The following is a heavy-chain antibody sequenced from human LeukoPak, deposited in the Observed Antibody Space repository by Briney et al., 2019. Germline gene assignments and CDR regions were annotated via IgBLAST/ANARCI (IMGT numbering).Heavy chain of an antibody. Sequence: PGGSLRLSCAASGFTFSSYSMNWVRQAPGKGLEWVSSISSSSSYIYYADSVKGRFTISRDSAKNSLYLQMNSLRAEDPAVYYCASPPAGGYSYGYFDYWGQGTLATVSS. V-gene: IGHV3-21*01. J-gene: IGHJ4*02. CDR3: ASPPAGGYSYGYFDY. CDR2: ISSSSSYI. CDR1: GFTFSSYS. D-gene: IGHD5-18*01.